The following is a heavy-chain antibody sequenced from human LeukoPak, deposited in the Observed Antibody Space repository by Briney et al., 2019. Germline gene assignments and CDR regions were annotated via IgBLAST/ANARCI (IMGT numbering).Heavy chain of an antibody. CDR3: TRYDSSRFDP. CDR1: GXTFSGYG. CDR2: IAYDGSRK. J-gene: IGHJ5*02. D-gene: IGHD3-3*01. V-gene: IGHV3-30*03. Sequence: GGSLRLSWAGSGXTFSGYGMHLGRQAPGKGLEWVTGIAYDGSRKHYADSVKGRFTISRDNSKNTLDLQVSSLRAEYTAVYHCTRYDSSRFDPWGQGTLVIVSS.